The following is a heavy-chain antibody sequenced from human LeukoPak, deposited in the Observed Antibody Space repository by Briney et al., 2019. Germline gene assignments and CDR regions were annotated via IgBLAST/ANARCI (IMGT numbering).Heavy chain of an antibody. V-gene: IGHV4-31*03. Sequence: PSETLSLTCTVSGGSINSGGYYWSWIRQHPGKGLEWIGYVFYSGSAYYNPSLKSRVIISIDTSKNQFSLKLSSVTAADTAVFYCASKLAGGLWFDPWGQGTLVTVSS. CDR3: ASKLAGGLWFDP. J-gene: IGHJ5*02. D-gene: IGHD3/OR15-3a*01. CDR1: GGSINSGGYY. CDR2: VFYSGSA.